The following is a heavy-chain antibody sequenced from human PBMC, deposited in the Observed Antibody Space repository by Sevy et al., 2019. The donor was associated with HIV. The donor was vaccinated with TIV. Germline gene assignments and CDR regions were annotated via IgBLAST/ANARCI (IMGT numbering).Heavy chain of an antibody. CDR2: IKQDGSEK. D-gene: IGHD6-19*01. CDR3: ATLSSPMPNSGWYDFFDH. CDR1: GFTFSTYW. V-gene: IGHV3-7*01. Sequence: GGSLRLSCAASGFTFSTYWMSWVRQAPGKGLEWVANIKQDGSEKNYMDSVKGRFTISRDNAKNSLYLQMSSLRAEDTAVYYCATLSSPMPNSGWYDFFDHWGQGTLVTVSS. J-gene: IGHJ4*02.